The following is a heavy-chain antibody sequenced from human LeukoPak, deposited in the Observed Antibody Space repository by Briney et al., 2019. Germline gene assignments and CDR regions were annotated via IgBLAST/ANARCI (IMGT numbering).Heavy chain of an antibody. CDR1: GNSISSGDNY. Sequence: PSQTLSLTCTVSGNSISSGDNYWSWIRQPAGKGLEWIGRIYTSGSTNYNPSLKSRVTISGDTSKNQFSLKLSSVTAADTAVYYCARIYSYGPHYYYMDVWGKGTTVTVSS. V-gene: IGHV4-61*02. J-gene: IGHJ6*03. CDR3: ARIYSYGPHYYYMDV. D-gene: IGHD5-18*01. CDR2: IYTSGST.